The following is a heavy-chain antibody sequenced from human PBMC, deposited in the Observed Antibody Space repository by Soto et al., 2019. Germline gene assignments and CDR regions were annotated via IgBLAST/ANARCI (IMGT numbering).Heavy chain of an antibody. CDR2: INPSGGST. V-gene: IGHV1-46*01. CDR3: ARTTEGMWSDY. Sequence: ASVKVSCKASGYTFTSYYMHWVRQAPGQGLEWMGIINPSGGSTSYAQKFQGRVTITADKSTSTAYMELSSLRSEDTAVYYCARTTEGMWSDYWGQGTPVTVSS. CDR1: GYTFTSYY. D-gene: IGHD4-17*01. J-gene: IGHJ4*02.